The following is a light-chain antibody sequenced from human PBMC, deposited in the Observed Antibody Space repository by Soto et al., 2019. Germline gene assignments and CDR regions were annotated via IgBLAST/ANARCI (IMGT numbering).Light chain of an antibody. CDR2: GAS. CDR3: QQYGSSRT. CDR1: QSVSSSD. Sequence: EIVLTQSPGTLSLSPGEIATLSCRASQSVSSSDLARYQQKPGQAPRLLIYGASSRATGIPDRFSGSGSGTDFTLTISGLEPEDFAVYYCQQYGSSRTFGQGTKVETK. V-gene: IGKV3-20*01. J-gene: IGKJ1*01.